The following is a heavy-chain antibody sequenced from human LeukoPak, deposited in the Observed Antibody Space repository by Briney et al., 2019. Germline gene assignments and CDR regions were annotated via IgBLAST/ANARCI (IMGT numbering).Heavy chain of an antibody. V-gene: IGHV4-59*01. D-gene: IGHD3-22*01. CDR3: ARRAYFESSGYNPTYYFDF. CDR1: GRFISSYY. Sequence: SETQSLTCTVSGRFISSYYGRWLRQPRGEGMEWIGYIYYSGSTNYNPSLKSRVTIPADISKKRFSPRLTSVTAADTAVYYCARRAYFESSGYNPTYYFDFWGQGIQVTVSS. J-gene: IGHJ4*02. CDR2: IYYSGST.